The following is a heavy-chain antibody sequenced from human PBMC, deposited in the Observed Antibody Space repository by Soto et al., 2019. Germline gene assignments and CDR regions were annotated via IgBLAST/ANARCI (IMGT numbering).Heavy chain of an antibody. V-gene: IGHV6-1*01. D-gene: IGHD3-22*01. Sequence: SQTLSLTCAISGDSVSSNSAAWNWIRQSPSRGLEWLGRTYYRSKWYNDYAVSVKSRITINPDTSKNQFSLQLNSVTPEDTAVYYCARAPDDSSGYYYDVFDYWGQGTLVTVSS. CDR3: ARAPDDSSGYYYDVFDY. CDR1: GDSVSSNSAA. J-gene: IGHJ4*02. CDR2: TYYRSKWYN.